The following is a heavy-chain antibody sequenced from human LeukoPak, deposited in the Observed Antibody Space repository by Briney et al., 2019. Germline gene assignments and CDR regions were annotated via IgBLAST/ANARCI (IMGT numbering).Heavy chain of an antibody. CDR2: IKSKTDGGTT. J-gene: IGHJ5*02. CDR3: TTIGYCSSTSCINWFDP. V-gene: IGHV3-15*01. CDR1: GFTVSNAW. D-gene: IGHD2-2*01. Sequence: GGSLRLSCAASGFTVSNAWMSWVRQAPGKGLEWVGRIKSKTDGGTTDYAAPVKGRFTISRDDSKNTLYLQMNSLKTEDTAVYYCTTIGYCSSTSCINWFDPWGQGTLVTVSS.